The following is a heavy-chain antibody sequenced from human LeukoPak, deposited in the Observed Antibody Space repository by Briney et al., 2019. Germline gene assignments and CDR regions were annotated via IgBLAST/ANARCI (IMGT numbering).Heavy chain of an antibody. CDR3: ATDLGSSDADY. CDR1: GYTFTNYG. J-gene: IGHJ4*02. Sequence: ASVKVSCKSSGYTFTNYGISWMRQAPGQSLEWMGWIIPYNSNTKYAQKLQGRVTMTTDTSTNTAYMDMSSLRSEDTAVYYCATDLGSSDADYWGQGTLVTVSS. D-gene: IGHD6-19*01. V-gene: IGHV1-18*01. CDR2: IIPYNSNT.